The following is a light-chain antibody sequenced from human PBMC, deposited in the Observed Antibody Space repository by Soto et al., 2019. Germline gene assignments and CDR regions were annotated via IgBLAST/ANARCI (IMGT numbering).Light chain of an antibody. J-gene: IGLJ2*01. CDR1: GSNIGAGND. Sequence: QSVLTQPPSVSGALGQRVTITCTGSGSNIGAGNDVQWYQQLPGTAPKFLIYANNNRPSGVPDRFSGSKSGTSASLAITGLQAEDEADYYCQSYDSSLGAYVVFGGGTKLTVL. V-gene: IGLV1-40*01. CDR2: ANN. CDR3: QSYDSSLGAYVV.